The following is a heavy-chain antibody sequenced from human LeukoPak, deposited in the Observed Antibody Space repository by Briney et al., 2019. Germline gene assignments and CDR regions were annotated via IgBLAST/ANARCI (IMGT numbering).Heavy chain of an antibody. J-gene: IGHJ5*02. CDR2: IYPGDSDT. CDR1: GYSFTSYW. Sequence: GESLKISCKGSGYSFTSYWIGWVRQMPGKGLEWMGIIYPGDSDTRYSPSFQGQVTISADKSISTAYLQWSSLKASDTAMYYCARWGTYYYDSSGLNWFDPWGQGTLVTVSS. CDR3: ARWGTYYYDSSGLNWFDP. D-gene: IGHD3-22*01. V-gene: IGHV5-51*01.